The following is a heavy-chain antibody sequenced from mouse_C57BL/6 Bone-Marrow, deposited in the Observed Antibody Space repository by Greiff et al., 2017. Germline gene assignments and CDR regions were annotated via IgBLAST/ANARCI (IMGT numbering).Heavy chain of an antibody. J-gene: IGHJ1*03. CDR2: IWTGGGT. CDR3: ARGITTVVATYVPYWYFDV. V-gene: IGHV2-9-1*01. Sequence: QVQLKESGPGLVAPSQSLSITCTVSGFSLTSYAISWVRQPPGKGLEWLGVIWTGGGTNYNSALKSRLSISKDNSKSQVFLKMNSLQTDDTARYYCARGITTVVATYVPYWYFDVWGTGTTVTVAS. D-gene: IGHD1-1*01. CDR1: GFSLTSYA.